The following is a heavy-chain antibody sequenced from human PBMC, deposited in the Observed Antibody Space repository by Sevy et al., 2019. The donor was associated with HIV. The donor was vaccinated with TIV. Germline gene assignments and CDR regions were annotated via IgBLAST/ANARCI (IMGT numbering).Heavy chain of an antibody. CDR2: ISAYNGNT. Sequence: ASVKVSFKASGYTFTSYGISWVRQAPGQGLEWMGWISAYNGNTNYAQKLQGRVTMTTDTSTSTAYMELRSLRSDDTAVYYSARGPPTRLAGFDPWDQGTLVTVSS. CDR3: ARGPPTRLAGFDP. V-gene: IGHV1-18*04. J-gene: IGHJ5*02. D-gene: IGHD3-9*01. CDR1: GYTFTSYG.